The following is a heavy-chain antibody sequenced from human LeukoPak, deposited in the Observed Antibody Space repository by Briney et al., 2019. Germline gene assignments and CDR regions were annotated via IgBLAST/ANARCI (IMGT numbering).Heavy chain of an antibody. CDR2: ISSSSSTI. CDR1: GFTFSSYS. D-gene: IGHD6-13*01. V-gene: IGHV3-48*01. Sequence: GGSLRLSCAASGFTFSSYSMNWVRQAPGKGLEWVSYISSSSSTIYYADSVKGRFTISRDNAKNSVSLQMNSLRAEDTAVYYCAAAGDYWGQGTLVTVSS. J-gene: IGHJ4*02. CDR3: AAAGDY.